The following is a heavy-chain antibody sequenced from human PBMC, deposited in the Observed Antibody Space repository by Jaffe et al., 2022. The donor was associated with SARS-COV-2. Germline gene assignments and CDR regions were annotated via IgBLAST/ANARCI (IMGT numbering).Heavy chain of an antibody. CDR2: FSGSGDST. CDR3: AKEFRSLPRGLRYFDWGYFDL. D-gene: IGHD3-9*01. CDR1: GFTFSNYA. J-gene: IGHJ2*01. V-gene: IGHV3-23*01. Sequence: EVQLLESGGGLVQPGGSLRLSCTASGFTFSNYAMSWVRQAPGKGLEWVSGFSGSGDSTYYADSVKGRFTISRDNSKKTLYLQMNSLRDEDTAVYYCAKEFRSLPRGLRYFDWGYFDLWGRGTLVTVSS.